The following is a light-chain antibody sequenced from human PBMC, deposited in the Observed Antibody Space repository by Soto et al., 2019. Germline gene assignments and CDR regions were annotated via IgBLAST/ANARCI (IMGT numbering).Light chain of an antibody. CDR3: QQNYSPPTIT. CDR1: QSITRF. J-gene: IGKJ5*01. V-gene: IGKV1-39*01. Sequence: DIQRTQSPSSLSASVGDRVTITCRASQSITRFLNWYQQKPGKAPKLLIYAASSLQSGVPSRFSGSGSGTHFTLTISSLQTEDFATYYCQQNYSPPTITFGQGTRLEIK. CDR2: AAS.